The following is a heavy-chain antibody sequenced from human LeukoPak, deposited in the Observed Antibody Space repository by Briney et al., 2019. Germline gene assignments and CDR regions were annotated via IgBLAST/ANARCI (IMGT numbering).Heavy chain of an antibody. CDR2: ISSSSSTI. V-gene: IGHV3-48*01. CDR3: ARSGSSSRYYFDY. Sequence: GGSLRLSCAASGFTFSSYSMNWVRQAPGKGLEWVSYISSSSSTIYYADSVKGQFTISRDNAKNSLYLQMNSLRAEDTAVYYCARSGSSSRYYFDYWGQGTLVTVSS. CDR1: GFTFSSYS. J-gene: IGHJ4*02. D-gene: IGHD6-6*01.